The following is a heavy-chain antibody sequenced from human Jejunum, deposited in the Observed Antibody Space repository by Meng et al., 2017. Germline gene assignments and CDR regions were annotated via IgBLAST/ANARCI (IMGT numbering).Heavy chain of an antibody. D-gene: IGHD4-17*01. V-gene: IGHV4-31*03. CDR3: AKVLTTVSNRQTEYFHH. Sequence: QVQLQELVPGLLKPSQTLSLTCSVSGDSISSGGYFWSWIRQLPGKGLEWIGYIYYTGSAYYNPSLKSRVTISVDTSKNQFSLKVTSVTAADTAVYYCAKVLTTVSNRQTEYFHHWGQGTLVTVSS. CDR1: GDSISSGGYF. CDR2: IYYTGSA. J-gene: IGHJ1*01.